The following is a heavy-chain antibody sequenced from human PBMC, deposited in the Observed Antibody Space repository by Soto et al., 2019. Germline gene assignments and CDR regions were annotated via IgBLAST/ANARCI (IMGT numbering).Heavy chain of an antibody. J-gene: IGHJ4*02. CDR3: TRGLASGDY. Sequence: QVQLVQPGAEVKKPGASVKFSCKASGYIFTNFYIHWVRQAPGQGLEWIGIINPNGGSTNYAQNFQGKVTMTRDTSTGTVYMVLSSLRSEDTAVYYCTRGLASGDYWGQGTLITVSS. CDR2: INPNGGST. CDR1: GYIFTNFY. D-gene: IGHD6-6*01. V-gene: IGHV1-46*03.